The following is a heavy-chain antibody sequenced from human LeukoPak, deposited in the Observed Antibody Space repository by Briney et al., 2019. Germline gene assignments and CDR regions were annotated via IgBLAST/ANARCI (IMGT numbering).Heavy chain of an antibody. CDR1: GYTFTSYY. V-gene: IGHV1-46*03. J-gene: IGHJ4*02. Sequence: ASVKVSCKASGYTFTSYYMHWVRQAPGQGLEWMGIINPSGGSTSYAQKFRGRVTMTRDTSTSTVYMELGSLRSEDTAVYYCAGMVRGFTYFDYWGQGTLVTVSS. CDR2: INPSGGST. D-gene: IGHD3-10*01. CDR3: AGMVRGFTYFDY.